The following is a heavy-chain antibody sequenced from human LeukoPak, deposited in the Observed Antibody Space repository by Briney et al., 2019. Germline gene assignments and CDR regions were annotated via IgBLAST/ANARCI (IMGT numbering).Heavy chain of an antibody. Sequence: SETLSLTCTVSGGSISSSSYYWGWIRQPPGKGLEWIGSIYYSGSTYYNPSLKSRVTISVDTSKNQFSLKLSSVTAADTAVYYCARVGGMNYYGSETQGGFDYWGQGTLVTVSS. J-gene: IGHJ4*02. CDR1: GGSISSSSYY. CDR3: ARVGGMNYYGSETQGGFDY. CDR2: IYYSGST. D-gene: IGHD3-10*01. V-gene: IGHV4-39*01.